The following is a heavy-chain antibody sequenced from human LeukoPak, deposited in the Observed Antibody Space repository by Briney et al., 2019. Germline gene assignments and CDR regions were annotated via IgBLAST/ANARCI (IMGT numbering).Heavy chain of an antibody. CDR1: GASLRGSY. D-gene: IGHD1-14*01. J-gene: IGHJ2*01. CDR2: IDHSGST. CDR3: ARGGNGWYFDL. Sequence: SETLSLTCAVQGASLRGSYWSWIRQPPGKGLQWIWQIDHSGSTHSIPSLKSRVTISLDTSQSQVSLKVNSVTAADTAVYFCARGGNGWYFDLWGRGTLVTVSS. V-gene: IGHV4-34*01.